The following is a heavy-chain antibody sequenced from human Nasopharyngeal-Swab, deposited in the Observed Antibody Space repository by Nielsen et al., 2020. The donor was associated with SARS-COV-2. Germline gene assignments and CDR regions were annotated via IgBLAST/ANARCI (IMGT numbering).Heavy chain of an antibody. Sequence: WIRQPPGKGLEWVAVIWYDGSNKYYADSVKGRFTISRDNSKNTLYLQMNSLRAEDTAVYYCASPLAPDVYNYGFAFDIWGQGTMVTVSS. CDR2: IWYDGSNK. CDR3: ASPLAPDVYNYGFAFDI. J-gene: IGHJ3*02. D-gene: IGHD5-24*01. V-gene: IGHV3-33*01.